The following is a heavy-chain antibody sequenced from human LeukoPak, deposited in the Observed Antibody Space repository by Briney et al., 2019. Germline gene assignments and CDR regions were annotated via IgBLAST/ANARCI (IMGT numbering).Heavy chain of an antibody. J-gene: IGHJ5*02. CDR1: GLTFSSYG. D-gene: IGHD2-2*01. V-gene: IGHV3-33*01. CDR3: ARLGYCSSTSCYQSGFDP. CDR2: IWYDGSNK. Sequence: GGSLRLSCAASGLTFSSYGMHWVRQAPGKGLEWVAVIWYDGSNKYYADSVKGRFTISRDNSKNTLYLQMNSLRAEDTAVYYCARLGYCSSTSCYQSGFDPWGQGTLVTVSS.